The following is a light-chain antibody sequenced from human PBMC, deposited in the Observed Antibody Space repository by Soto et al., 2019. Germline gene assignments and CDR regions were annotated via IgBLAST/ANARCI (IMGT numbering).Light chain of an antibody. CDR2: GAS. J-gene: IGKJ1*01. V-gene: IGKV3-20*01. CDR3: QQYGSSPPWT. CDR1: QSVSSSF. Sequence: EIVLTQSPGTLSLSPGERATLSCRASQSVSSSFLAWYQQKPGQAPRLLIYGASSRATGIPDRFSGSGSGTAFTLTTSSLEPEDFAVYYCQQYGSSPPWTFGQGTKLEIK.